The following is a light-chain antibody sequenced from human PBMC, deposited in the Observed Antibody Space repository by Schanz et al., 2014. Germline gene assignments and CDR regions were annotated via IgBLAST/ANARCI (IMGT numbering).Light chain of an antibody. CDR3: TQALQRWT. CDR1: QSLLYYNGNNY. J-gene: IGKJ1*01. Sequence: DIGMTQSPLSLSVTPGAPASISCRSRQSLLYYNGNNYLDWYLQKPGQSPQLLIYLTSIRASGVPDRVSGSGSGTDFTLKISRVEAEDVGIYYCTQALQRWTFGQGTKVEIK. CDR2: LTS. V-gene: IGKV2-28*01.